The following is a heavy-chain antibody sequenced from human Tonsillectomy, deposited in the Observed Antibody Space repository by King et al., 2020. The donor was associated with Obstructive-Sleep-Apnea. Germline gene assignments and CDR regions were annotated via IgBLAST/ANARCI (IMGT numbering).Heavy chain of an antibody. CDR3: ARDHDFWSGYPDY. CDR1: GFTFSSYW. D-gene: IGHD3-3*01. J-gene: IGHJ4*02. Sequence: VQLVESGGGLVQPGGSLRLSCAASGFTFSSYWMHWVRQAPGKGLVWVSRINSYGGRTSYADSVKGRFTISRDNAKNTLYLQMNSLRAEDTAVYYCARDHDFWSGYPDYWGQGTLVTVSS. V-gene: IGHV3-74*01. CDR2: INSYGGRT.